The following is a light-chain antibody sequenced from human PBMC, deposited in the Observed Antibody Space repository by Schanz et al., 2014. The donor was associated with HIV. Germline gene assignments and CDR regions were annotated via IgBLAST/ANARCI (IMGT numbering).Light chain of an antibody. Sequence: ETVLTQTPGTLSLSPGERATLSCRASESIATVYLGWYQQKHGQAPRLLIYGTSSRATGIPDRFSGSGSGTDFTLTISRVEPEDFAVYYCHHYGGSFGPGTTVDYK. CDR1: ESIATVY. J-gene: IGKJ3*01. V-gene: IGKV3-20*01. CDR3: HHYGGS. CDR2: GTS.